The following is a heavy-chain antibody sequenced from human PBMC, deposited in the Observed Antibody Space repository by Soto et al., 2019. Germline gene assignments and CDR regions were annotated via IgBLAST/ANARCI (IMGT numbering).Heavy chain of an antibody. J-gene: IGHJ6*02. CDR1: GFTFSSYA. CDR2: ISGSGGST. Sequence: GGSLILSCAASGFTFSSYAMSWVRQAPGKGLEWVSAISGSGGSTYYADSVKGRFTISRDNSKNTLYLQMNSLRAEDTAVYYCAKDGYYDFWSGYYTYGYYYYYYGMDVWGQGTTVTVSS. D-gene: IGHD3-3*01. CDR3: AKDGYYDFWSGYYTYGYYYYYYGMDV. V-gene: IGHV3-23*01.